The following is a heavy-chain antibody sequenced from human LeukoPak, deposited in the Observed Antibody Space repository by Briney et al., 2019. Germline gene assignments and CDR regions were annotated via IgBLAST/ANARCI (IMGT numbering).Heavy chain of an antibody. Sequence: SQPLSLTCAISGDSVSSNGAAWDWIRQSPSRGLEWLGRTYYRSQQWYSDYAPSVKGRITINADTSQNQFSLHLNSVTPEDTAVYYCGRETDFGVVTNWGQGTLVTVSS. CDR2: TYYRSQQWYS. CDR1: GDSVSSNGAA. V-gene: IGHV6-1*01. D-gene: IGHD3-3*01. CDR3: GRETDFGVVTN. J-gene: IGHJ4*02.